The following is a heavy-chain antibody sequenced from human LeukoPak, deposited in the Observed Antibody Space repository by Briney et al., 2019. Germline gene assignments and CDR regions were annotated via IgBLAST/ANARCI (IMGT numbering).Heavy chain of an antibody. J-gene: IGHJ4*02. CDR2: LSVIGDST. CDR1: GFTFSKFD. V-gene: IGHV3-23*01. Sequence: GGSLRLSCVAAGFTFSKFDMSWVRQAPGKGLEWVSSLSVIGDSTFYADSVRGRFTISRDNSRNTVYLHMNSLRADDTAMYYCAKNGRYSSGWYYFDYWGQGTLVTVSS. CDR3: AKNGRYSSGWYYFDY. D-gene: IGHD6-19*01.